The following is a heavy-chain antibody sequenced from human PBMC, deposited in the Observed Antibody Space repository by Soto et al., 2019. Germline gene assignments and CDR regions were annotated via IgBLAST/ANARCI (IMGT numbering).Heavy chain of an antibody. V-gene: IGHV4-34*01. CDR2: INHSGST. Sequence: SETLSLTCAVYGGSFSGYYWSWIRQPPGKGLEWIGEINHSGSTNYNPSLKSRVTISVDTSKNQFSLKLSSVTAADTAVYYCARGSSITSFAKYYYGMDVWGQGTTVTVSS. D-gene: IGHD3-3*01. CDR3: ARGSSITSFAKYYYGMDV. CDR1: GGSFSGYY. J-gene: IGHJ6*01.